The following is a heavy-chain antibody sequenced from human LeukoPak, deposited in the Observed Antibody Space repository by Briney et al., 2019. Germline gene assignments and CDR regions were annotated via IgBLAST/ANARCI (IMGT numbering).Heavy chain of an antibody. V-gene: IGHV3-9*03. J-gene: IGHJ4*02. D-gene: IGHD3-22*01. CDR1: GFSFDDYA. CDR2: ISWNGGRI. CDR3: AKGSSYYYYSSAWFDY. Sequence: HPGGSLRLSCAASGFSFDDYAMHWVRQAPGKGLEWVSGISWNGGRIGYADSVKGRFTISRDNAKNSLYLHMNSLRAEDMALYYCAKGSSYYYYSSAWFDYWGQGTLVTVSS.